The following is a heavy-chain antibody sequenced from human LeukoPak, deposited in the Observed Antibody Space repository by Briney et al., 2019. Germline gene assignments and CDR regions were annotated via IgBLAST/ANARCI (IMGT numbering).Heavy chain of an antibody. CDR3: ARDNGDYWFDY. J-gene: IGHJ4*02. CDR1: GYTFTGYY. V-gene: IGHV1-2*02. CDR2: INPNSGGT. Sequence: GASVKVSCKASGYTFTGYYMHWVRQAPGQGLEWMGWINPNSGGTNYAQKFQGRVTMTRDTSTSTAYMELTRLRSDDTAVYYCARDNGDYWFDYWGQGTLVTVSS. D-gene: IGHD4-17*01.